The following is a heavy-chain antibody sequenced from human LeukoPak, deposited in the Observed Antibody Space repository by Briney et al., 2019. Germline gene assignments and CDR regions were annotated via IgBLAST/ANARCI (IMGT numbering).Heavy chain of an antibody. J-gene: IGHJ6*04. V-gene: IGHV1-69*13. CDR2: IIPIFGTA. D-gene: IGHD2-15*01. CDR3: ASQGSRYCSGGSCYPSRHYYYYYGKDV. CDR1: GGTFSSYA. Sequence: RRASVTVSCKASGGTFSSYAISWVRQAPGQGLEWMGGIIPIFGTANYAQKFQGRVTITADESTSTAYMELSSLRSEDTAVYYCASQGSRYCSGGSCYPSRHYYYYYGKDVWGKGTTVTVSS.